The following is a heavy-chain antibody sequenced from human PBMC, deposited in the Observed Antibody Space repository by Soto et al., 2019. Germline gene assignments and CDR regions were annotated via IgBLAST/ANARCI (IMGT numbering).Heavy chain of an antibody. CDR3: ARDSGYGSESSVNHYLDY. V-gene: IGHV3-7*01. J-gene: IGHJ4*01. CDR2: IKGDASEK. Sequence: PRGSLRLSCAASGFNFCIYWIGLFRHSPLKWLEWVATIKGDASEKKYVGSVKGRFTTSRDNAKTSLFLQMDSLRAEDTAVYYCARDSGYGSESSVNHYLDYWGHGTLVTVSS. D-gene: IGHD3-10*01. CDR1: GFNFCIYW.